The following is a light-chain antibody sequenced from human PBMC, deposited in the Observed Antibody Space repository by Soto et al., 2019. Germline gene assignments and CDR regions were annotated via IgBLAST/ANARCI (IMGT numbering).Light chain of an antibody. CDR2: AAS. CDR1: QGIRND. J-gene: IGKJ5*01. V-gene: IGKV1-6*01. CDR3: QQSYSNPIT. Sequence: AIQMTQSPSSLAASLGDRVTITCRASQGIRNDLGWYQQKPGKAPKLLIYAASSLQSGVPSTFSGSGSGTDCTLTISSLLPEDFATYYCQQSYSNPITFGQGTRLEIK.